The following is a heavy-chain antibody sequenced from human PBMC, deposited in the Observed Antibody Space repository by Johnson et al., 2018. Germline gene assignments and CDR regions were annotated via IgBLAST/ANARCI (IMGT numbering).Heavy chain of an antibody. CDR2: IKDKAFGGTT. D-gene: IGHD4-17*01. J-gene: IGHJ4*02. V-gene: IGHV3-15*01. Sequence: VQLVQSGGGLVKPGGSLRLSCAASGFTFSDAWMSWVRQAPGKGLEWVGLIKDKAFGGTTDYTASVKGRFTISRDDSKNTLYLQMNGLKTEDTSVYHCTTDGLNPNGPKGFFDNWGQGALVAVSS. CDR1: GFTFSDAW. CDR3: TTDGLNPNGPKGFFDN.